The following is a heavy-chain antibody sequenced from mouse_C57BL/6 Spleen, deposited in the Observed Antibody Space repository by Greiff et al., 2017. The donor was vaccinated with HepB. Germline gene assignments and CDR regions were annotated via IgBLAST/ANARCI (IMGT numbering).Heavy chain of an antibody. CDR2: IHPNSGST. J-gene: IGHJ4*01. Sequence: VQLQESGAELVKPGASVKLSCKASGYTFTSYWMHWVKQGPGQGLEWIGMIHPNSGSTNYNEKFKSKATLTVDKSSSTAYMQLSSLTSEDSAVYYCARDITTVVALYYYAMDYWGQGTSVTVSS. CDR1: GYTFTSYW. D-gene: IGHD1-1*01. CDR3: ARDITTVVALYYYAMDY. V-gene: IGHV1-64*01.